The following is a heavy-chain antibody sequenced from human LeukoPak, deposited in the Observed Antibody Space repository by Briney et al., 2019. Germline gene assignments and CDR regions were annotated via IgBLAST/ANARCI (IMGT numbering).Heavy chain of an antibody. V-gene: IGHV4-34*01. J-gene: IGHJ5*02. CDR1: GGSFSDYH. Sequence: SETLSLTCAVYGGSFSDYHWNWIRQAPEKGLEWIGEIDHRGDTEYNPSLRSRVITSLDTSRSQFSLRLSPVTAADTAVYYCARHPRQEYSSSPSPGDWFDPWGQGTLVTVSS. CDR2: IDHRGDT. D-gene: IGHD6-6*01. CDR3: ARHPRQEYSSSPSPGDWFDP.